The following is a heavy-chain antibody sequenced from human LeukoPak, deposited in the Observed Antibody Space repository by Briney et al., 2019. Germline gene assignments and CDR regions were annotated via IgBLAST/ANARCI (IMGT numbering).Heavy chain of an antibody. Sequence: GGSLRLSCAASGFTFSSYAMSWVRQAPGKGLEWVSAISGSGGSTYYADSVKGRFTISRDNSKNTLYLQMNSLRAEDTAVYYCAKELGSYYDVREDAFDIWGQGTMVTVSS. V-gene: IGHV3-23*01. D-gene: IGHD3-22*01. CDR3: AKELGSYYDVREDAFDI. CDR1: GFTFSSYA. CDR2: ISGSGGST. J-gene: IGHJ3*02.